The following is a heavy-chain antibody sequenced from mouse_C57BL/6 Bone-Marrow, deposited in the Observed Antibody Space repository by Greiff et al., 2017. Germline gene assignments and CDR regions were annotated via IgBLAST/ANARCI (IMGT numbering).Heavy chain of an antibody. CDR1: GFNIKDDY. CDR2: IDPENGDT. CDR3: TTLAIYYGNYHYAMDY. J-gene: IGHJ4*01. Sequence: SGAELVRPGASVKLSCTASGFNIKDDYMHWVKQRPEQGLEWIGWIDPENGDTEYASKFQGKATITADTSSNTAYLQLSSLTSEDTAVYYCTTLAIYYGNYHYAMDYWGQGTSVTVSS. V-gene: IGHV14-4*01. D-gene: IGHD2-1*01.